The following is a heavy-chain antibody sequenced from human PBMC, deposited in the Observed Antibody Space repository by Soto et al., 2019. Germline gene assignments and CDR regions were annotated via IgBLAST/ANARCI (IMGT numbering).Heavy chain of an antibody. D-gene: IGHD3-3*01. CDR1: GDTFNTHT. CDR2: INAGNGDT. Sequence: QVQFVQSGAAVRKPGASVTVSCQASGDTFNTHTIHWLRQAAGQRLEGMGWINAGNGDTKYSQKFQGRVTMTRDTSARTTYMELASLTSEDTAVYYCAKGEGLLRFLEWLFFFHHWGQGTLVTVSS. CDR3: AKGEGLLRFLEWLFFFHH. J-gene: IGHJ4*02. V-gene: IGHV1-3*01.